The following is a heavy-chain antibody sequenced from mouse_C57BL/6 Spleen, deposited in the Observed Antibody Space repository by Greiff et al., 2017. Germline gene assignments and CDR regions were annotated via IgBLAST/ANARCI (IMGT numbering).Heavy chain of an antibody. CDR1: GYTFTSYW. J-gene: IGHJ2*01. Sequence: QVQLQQPGAELVKPGASVKLSCKASGYTFTSYWMHWVKQRPGQGLEWIGMIHPNSGSTNYNEKFKSKATLTVDKSSSTAYMQLSSLTSEDSAVYYCARRDSNYEGNFDYWGQGTTLTVSS. D-gene: IGHD2-5*01. CDR3: ARRDSNYEGNFDY. V-gene: IGHV1-64*01. CDR2: IHPNSGST.